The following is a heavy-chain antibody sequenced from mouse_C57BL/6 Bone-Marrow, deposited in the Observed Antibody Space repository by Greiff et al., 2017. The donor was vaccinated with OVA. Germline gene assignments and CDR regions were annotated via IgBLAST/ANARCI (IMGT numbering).Heavy chain of an antibody. J-gene: IGHJ1*03. Sequence: EVQLQESGPELVKPGASVKISCKASGYTFTDYYMNWVQQSHGKSLEWIGDINPNNGGTSYNQKFTGKATLTVAKSSSTAYMELRSLTTEVSAGYCGASPILWYFDVWGTGTTVTVSS. V-gene: IGHV1-26*01. CDR2: INPNNGGT. CDR1: GYTFTDYY. CDR3: ASPILWYFDV.